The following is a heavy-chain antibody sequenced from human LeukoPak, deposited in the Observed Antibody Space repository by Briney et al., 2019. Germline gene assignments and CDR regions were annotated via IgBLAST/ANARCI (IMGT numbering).Heavy chain of an antibody. V-gene: IGHV3-15*01. CDR2: IKSKTDGGTT. CDR3: TTDLYIVVVPAASNWFDP. CDR1: GFTFSNAW. J-gene: IGHJ5*02. D-gene: IGHD2-2*01. Sequence: GGSLRLSCAASGFTFSNAWMSWVRQAPGKRLEWVGRIKSKTDGGTTDYAAPVKGRFTISRDDSKNTLYLQMSSLKTEDTAVYYCTTDLYIVVVPAASNWFDPWGQGKVVSVSS.